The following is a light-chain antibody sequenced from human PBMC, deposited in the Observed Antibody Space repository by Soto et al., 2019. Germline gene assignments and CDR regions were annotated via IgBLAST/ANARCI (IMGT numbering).Light chain of an antibody. CDR2: DVS. CDR1: SSDVGGYNY. J-gene: IGLJ2*01. Sequence: QSALTQPASVSGSPGQSITISCTGTSSDVGGYNYVSWYQQHPGKAPKLMIYDVSNRPSGVSNRFSGSKSGNTASLTISGLQAEDEADYYCSSYTSSRTPYVVFGGGTQQTVL. V-gene: IGLV2-14*01. CDR3: SSYTSSRTPYVV.